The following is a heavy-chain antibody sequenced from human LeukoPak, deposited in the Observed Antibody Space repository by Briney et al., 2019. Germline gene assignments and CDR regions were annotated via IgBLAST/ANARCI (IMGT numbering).Heavy chain of an antibody. V-gene: IGHV3-23*01. CDR3: AKHSHDGSAPYYEVQLDY. D-gene: IGHD3-22*01. CDR1: GFTFGDYA. Sequence: GGSLRLSCTTSGFTFGDYAMSWFRQAPGKGLEWVSAISGSGGSTYYADSVKGRFTISRDNSKNTLYLQMNSLRAEDTAIYYCAKHSHDGSAPYYEVQLDYWGQGTLVTVSS. CDR2: ISGSGGST. J-gene: IGHJ4*02.